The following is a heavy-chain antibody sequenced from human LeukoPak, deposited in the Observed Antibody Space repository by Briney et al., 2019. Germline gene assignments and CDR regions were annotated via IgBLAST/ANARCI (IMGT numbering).Heavy chain of an antibody. D-gene: IGHD3-3*01. CDR3: ARGDYDFWSGYYPEY. Sequence: GGSLRLSCAASGFTFSNYGLNWVRQAPGKRLEWVAFIRYDGTIKYYADSVRGRFTISRDNSKNSLYLQMNSLRAEDTAVYYCARGDYDFWSGYYPEYWGQGTLVTVSS. V-gene: IGHV3-30*02. CDR1: GFTFSNYG. J-gene: IGHJ4*02. CDR2: IRYDGTIK.